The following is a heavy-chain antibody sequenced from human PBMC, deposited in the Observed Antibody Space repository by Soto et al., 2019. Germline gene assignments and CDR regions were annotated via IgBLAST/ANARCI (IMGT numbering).Heavy chain of an antibody. J-gene: IGHJ4*02. CDR2: IYYSGNT. Sequence: PSETLSLTCTVSGGSISSGGYYWSWIRQHPGKGLEWIGSIYYSGNTNYNPSLNSRVTISVDTSKNQFSLRLSSVTAADTAVYYCARVSGSYYHVYYFDYWGQGTLVTVSS. CDR3: ARVSGSYYHVYYFDY. D-gene: IGHD1-26*01. V-gene: IGHV4-61*08. CDR1: GGSISSGGYY.